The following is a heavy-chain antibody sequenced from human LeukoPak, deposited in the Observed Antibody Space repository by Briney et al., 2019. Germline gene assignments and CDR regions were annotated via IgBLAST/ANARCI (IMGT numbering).Heavy chain of an antibody. D-gene: IGHD3-10*01. Sequence: ALVKVSCKASGYTFTSYYMHWVRQAPGQGLEWMGIINPSGGSTSYAQKFQGRVTMTRDTSTSTVYMELSSLRSEDTAVYYCARDWGLRAQTRLFDYWGQGTLVTVSS. V-gene: IGHV1-46*01. CDR2: INPSGGST. CDR1: GYTFTSYY. J-gene: IGHJ4*02. CDR3: ARDWGLRAQTRLFDY.